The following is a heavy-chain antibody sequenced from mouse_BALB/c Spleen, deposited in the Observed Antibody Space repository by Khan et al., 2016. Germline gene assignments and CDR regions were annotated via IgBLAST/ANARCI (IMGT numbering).Heavy chain of an antibody. V-gene: IGHV1S56*01. Sequence: QVQLQQSGAELVKPGASVKLSCKASGYTFTSYDINWVRQRPEQGLEWIGWIFPGDGSTKYNEKFKGKATLTTDKSSSTAYMQLSRLTSEDSAVYCCVRLYGSTYWYFDVWGAGTTVTVSS. J-gene: IGHJ1*01. D-gene: IGHD1-1*01. CDR1: GYTFTSYD. CDR2: IFPGDGST. CDR3: VRLYGSTYWYFDV.